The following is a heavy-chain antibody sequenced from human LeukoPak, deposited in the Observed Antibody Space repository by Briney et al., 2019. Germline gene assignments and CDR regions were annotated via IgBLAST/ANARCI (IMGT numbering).Heavy chain of an antibody. J-gene: IGHJ5*02. CDR1: GYTFTSYD. CDR2: MNPNSGNT. D-gene: IGHD3-3*01. CDR3: ARSNYDFWSGPNWFDP. V-gene: IGHV1-8*01. Sequence: ASVKVSCEASGYTFTSYDINWVRQAAGQGLEWMGWMNPNSGNTGYAQKFQGRVTMTRSTSISTAHMELGSLSSEDTAVYYCARSNYDFWSGPNWFDPWGQGTLVTVSS.